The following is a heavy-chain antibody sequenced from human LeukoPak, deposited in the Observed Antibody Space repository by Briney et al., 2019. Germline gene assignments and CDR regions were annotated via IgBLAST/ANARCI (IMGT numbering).Heavy chain of an antibody. V-gene: IGHV4-34*01. Sequence: SETLSLTCAVYGGSFSGYYWGWIRQPPGKGLEWIGEINHSGSTNYNPSLKSRVTILVDSSKNQFSLKLSSVTAADTAVYYCARQFTPLDGSPDYFDYWGQGTLVTVSS. CDR3: ARQFTPLDGSPDYFDY. CDR1: GGSFSGYY. CDR2: INHSGST. J-gene: IGHJ4*02.